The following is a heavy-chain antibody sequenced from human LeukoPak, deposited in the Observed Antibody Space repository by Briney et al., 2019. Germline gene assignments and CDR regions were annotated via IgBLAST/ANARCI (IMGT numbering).Heavy chain of an antibody. CDR1: GFTFSNAW. V-gene: IGHV3-15*01. J-gene: IGHJ4*02. CDR3: TTAGWELYYFDY. Sequence: GGSLRLSCAASGFTFSNAWMSWVRQAPGKGLEWVGRIKSKTDGGTTDYSAPVKGRFTISRDDSKNTLYLQMNSLKTEDTAVYYCTTAGWELYYFDYWGQGTLVTVSS. CDR2: IKSKTDGGTT. D-gene: IGHD1-26*01.